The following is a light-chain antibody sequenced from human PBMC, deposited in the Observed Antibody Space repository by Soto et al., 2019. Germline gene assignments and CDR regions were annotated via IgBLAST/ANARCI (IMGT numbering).Light chain of an antibody. Sequence: DIQMTQSPSTLSASVGDRVTITCRASQSISSWLAWYQQRPGKAPKLLIYDASTLESGVPSRFSGSGSGTEFTLTISSLQPDDFATYDCQQYNSYLVTFGPGTKVDIK. CDR2: DAS. J-gene: IGKJ3*01. CDR3: QQYNSYLVT. CDR1: QSISSW. V-gene: IGKV1-5*01.